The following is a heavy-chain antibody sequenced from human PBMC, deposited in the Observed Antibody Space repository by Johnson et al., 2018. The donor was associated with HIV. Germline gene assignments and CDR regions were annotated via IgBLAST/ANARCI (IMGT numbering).Heavy chain of an antibody. CDR3: ARARAFDI. CDR1: GFTFGSYA. J-gene: IGHJ3*02. Sequence: QVQLVESGGGVVQSGGSLRLSCAASGFTFGSYAMNWVRQAPGKGLEWVAVIWYDGSNKYYADSVKGRFTVSRDNFNNALYLQMNSLRAEDTAVYYCARARAFDIWGQGTMVTVSS. V-gene: IGHV3-30*14. CDR2: IWYDGSNK.